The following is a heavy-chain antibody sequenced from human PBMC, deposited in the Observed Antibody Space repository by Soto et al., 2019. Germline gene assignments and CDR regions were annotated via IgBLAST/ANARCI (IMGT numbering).Heavy chain of an antibody. CDR1: GYTFTSYD. D-gene: IGHD5-12*01. Sequence: ASVKVSCKASGYTFTSYDINWVRQATGQGLEWMGWMNPNSGNTGYAQKFQGRVTMTRNTSISTAYMELSSLRSEDTAVYYCARVTRLYSGYDLSTFAYWGQGTLDTVSS. J-gene: IGHJ4*02. V-gene: IGHV1-8*01. CDR2: MNPNSGNT. CDR3: ARVTRLYSGYDLSTFAY.